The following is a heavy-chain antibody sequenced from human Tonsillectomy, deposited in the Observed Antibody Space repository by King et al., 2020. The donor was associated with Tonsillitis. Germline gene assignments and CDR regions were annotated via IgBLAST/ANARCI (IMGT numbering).Heavy chain of an antibody. CDR3: TRSETGVFDY. Sequence: VQLVESGGGLVQPGGSLKLSCAASGFTFSGSAMHWVRQASGKGREGVGRIRSKANSYATAYAASVKGRFTISRDDSKNMAYLQMNSLKTEDTAVYYCTRSETGVFDYWGQGTLVTVSS. CDR1: GFTFSGSA. J-gene: IGHJ4*02. V-gene: IGHV3-73*01. D-gene: IGHD7-27*01. CDR2: IRSKANSYAT.